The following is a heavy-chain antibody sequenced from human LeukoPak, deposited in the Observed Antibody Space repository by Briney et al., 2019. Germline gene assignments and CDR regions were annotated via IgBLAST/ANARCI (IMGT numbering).Heavy chain of an antibody. D-gene: IGHD1-14*01. Sequence: PGGSLRLSCAASGLSLSNFGMHWVRQAPGKGLEWVAALLYDGNTKHYADSVKGRFTNSRDISKNTFYLQMNSLTAEDTAVYYCARDHRPEIQYYYMDGWGKGTTVAVSS. CDR1: GLSLSNFG. CDR3: ARDHRPEIQYYYMDG. J-gene: IGHJ6*03. V-gene: IGHV3-33*01. CDR2: LLYDGNTK.